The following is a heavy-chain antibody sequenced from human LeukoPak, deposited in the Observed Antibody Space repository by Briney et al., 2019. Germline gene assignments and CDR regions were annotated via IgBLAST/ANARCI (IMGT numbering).Heavy chain of an antibody. Sequence: GASVKVSCKASGGTLSSYAISWVRQAPGQGLEWMGGIIPIFGTANYAHKFQGRVTITTDESTSTAYMELSSLRSEDTAVYYCAGNPGVYCSSTSCYRFDYWGQGTLVTVSS. CDR1: GGTLSSYA. CDR3: AGNPGVYCSSTSCYRFDY. CDR2: IIPIFGTA. J-gene: IGHJ4*02. V-gene: IGHV1-69*05. D-gene: IGHD2-2*01.